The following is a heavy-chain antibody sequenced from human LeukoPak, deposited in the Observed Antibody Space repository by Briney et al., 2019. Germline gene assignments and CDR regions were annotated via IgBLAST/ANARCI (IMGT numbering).Heavy chain of an antibody. D-gene: IGHD1-20*01. Sequence: ASVKVSCKTSGYTFTKYLIHWVRQAPGQGLEWVGTINPIGDATNYAPRLQGRLTLTQDTSTSTVYMELRGLTPDDTAVYYCARPLFCAFDNCGYWLDPWGPGTLVTVSS. V-gene: IGHV1-46*01. CDR2: INPIGDAT. J-gene: IGHJ5*02. CDR3: ARPLFCAFDNCGYWLDP. CDR1: GYTFTKYL.